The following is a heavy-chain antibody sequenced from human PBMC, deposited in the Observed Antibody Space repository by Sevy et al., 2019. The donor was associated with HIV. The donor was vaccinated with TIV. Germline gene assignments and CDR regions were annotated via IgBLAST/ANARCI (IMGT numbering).Heavy chain of an antibody. V-gene: IGHV3-23*01. Sequence: GGSLRLSCAASEFTFSSYAMSWVRQASGKGLEWVSAISGSGGTTYYADSVKGRFTISRDKSKSTLFLQMNNLRAEDTAIYYCAKNRGYDPHFDYWGQGTLVTVSS. CDR2: ISGSGGTT. D-gene: IGHD5-12*01. J-gene: IGHJ4*02. CDR3: AKNRGYDPHFDY. CDR1: EFTFSSYA.